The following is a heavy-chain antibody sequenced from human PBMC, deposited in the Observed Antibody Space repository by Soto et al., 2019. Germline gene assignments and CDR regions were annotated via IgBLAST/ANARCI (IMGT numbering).Heavy chain of an antibody. V-gene: IGHV1-2*04. J-gene: IGHJ6*02. Sequence: ASVKVSCKASGYTFTGYFIHLVRQAPGQGLEWMGWINPNSGGTNYAQKFQGWVTMTRDTSISTAYMELSRLRSDDTAVYYCARSGLAVAELGGDVDLYYYYGMDVWGQGTTVTVSS. CDR1: GYTFTGYF. CDR3: ARSGLAVAELGGDVDLYYYYGMDV. D-gene: IGHD6-19*01. CDR2: INPNSGGT.